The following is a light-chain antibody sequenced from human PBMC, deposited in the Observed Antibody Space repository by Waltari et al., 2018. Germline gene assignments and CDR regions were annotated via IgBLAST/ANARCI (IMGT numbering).Light chain of an antibody. J-gene: IGKJ1*01. CDR3: QHYSLSPLT. CDR1: QTISSSY. CDR2: AAS. V-gene: IGKV3-20*01. Sequence: EVVLTQSPVSLSVSPGDRATLSCRASQTISSSYIAWYQRRHGQAPRLLIYAASTRADGVPDRFGGSGSGTHFTLTINGLEPEDVAVYYCQHYSLSPLTFGRGTTV.